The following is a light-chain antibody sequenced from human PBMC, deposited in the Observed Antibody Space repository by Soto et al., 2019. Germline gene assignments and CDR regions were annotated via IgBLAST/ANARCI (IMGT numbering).Light chain of an antibody. V-gene: IGKV3-20*01. CDR1: QSVSSNY. J-gene: IGKJ1*01. Sequence: EILLTQSPGTLSLSPGQGVTLSCRASQSVSSNYLSCYQHKPGQPPRLLIFAASTRAAGIPGRCSGSGSGTDFPLTISRLEPEDFAVYYCQHYDRSQWTFGQGTRVEIK. CDR3: QHYDRSQWT. CDR2: AAS.